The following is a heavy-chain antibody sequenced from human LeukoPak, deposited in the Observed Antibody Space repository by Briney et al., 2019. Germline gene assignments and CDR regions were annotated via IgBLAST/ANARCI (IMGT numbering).Heavy chain of an antibody. D-gene: IGHD3-10*01. J-gene: IGHJ4*02. CDR1: GVSISTYY. CDR2: IYNSGYT. V-gene: IGHV4-59*12. Sequence: SETLSLTCTVSGVSISTYYWSWIRQPPGKGPEWIGYIYNSGYTDYNPSLKSRVTISVDTSKNQFSLKLSSVTAADTAVYYCARARWEYYGSGSSNYWGQGTLVTVSS. CDR3: ARARWEYYGSGSSNY.